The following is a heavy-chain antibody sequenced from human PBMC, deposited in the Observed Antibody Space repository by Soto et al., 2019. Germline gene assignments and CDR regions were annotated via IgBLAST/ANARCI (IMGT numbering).Heavy chain of an antibody. Sequence: PGGSLRLSCAASGLTFLSMAMSWVRQAPGKGPEWVSAISTAGGITLYSDSVKGRFTISRDNSKNTLNLQMNSLRAEDTAIYYCAKPSGGSYPESRVFGSWGQGTRVTVSS. CDR2: ISTAGGIT. CDR1: GLTFLSMA. J-gene: IGHJ4*02. V-gene: IGHV3-23*01. CDR3: AKPSGGSYPESRVFGS. D-gene: IGHD1-26*01.